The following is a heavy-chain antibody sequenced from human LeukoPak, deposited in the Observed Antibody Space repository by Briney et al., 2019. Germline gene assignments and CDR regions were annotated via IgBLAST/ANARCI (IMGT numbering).Heavy chain of an antibody. CDR1: GGSISSSSYY. J-gene: IGHJ4*02. CDR3: ARGWVQFGELLPFFDF. D-gene: IGHD3-10*01. Sequence: SETLSLTCTVSGGSISSSSYYWGWIRQPPGKGLEWIGSIYYSGSTYYNPSLKSRVTISVDTSKNQFSLKLSSVTAADTAVYYCARGWVQFGELLPFFDFWGQGALVAVSS. CDR2: IYYSGST. V-gene: IGHV4-39*07.